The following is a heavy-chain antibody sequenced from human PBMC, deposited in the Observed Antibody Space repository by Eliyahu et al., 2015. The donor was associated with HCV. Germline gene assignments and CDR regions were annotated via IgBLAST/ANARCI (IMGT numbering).Heavy chain of an antibody. D-gene: IGHD1-26*01. Sequence: QVQLVQSGAEVKKPGSXVKVXXKAXGGTXSSDXISWVRQAPGQGFGGMGGIXPIFGTANYAQKFQGRVTITADESTSTAYMELSSLRSEDTAVYYCARVPDIVGAYYFHYWGQGTLVTVSS. CDR2: IXPIFGTA. CDR3: ARVPDIVGAYYFHY. J-gene: IGHJ4*02. V-gene: IGHV1-69*01. CDR1: GGTXSSDX.